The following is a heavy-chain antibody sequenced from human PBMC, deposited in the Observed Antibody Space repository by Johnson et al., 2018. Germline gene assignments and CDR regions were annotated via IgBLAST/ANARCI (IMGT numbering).Heavy chain of an antibody. Sequence: VQLVESGGGVVQPGRSMRLSCAASGFTFSSYAMSWVRQAPGKGLEWVGRIKSQTDGGARDYAAPVKGRFTISRDDSINTLYLQMESLKTEDTAVYYCTTEHPGGGGWYGYLQHWGQGTLVTVSS. J-gene: IGHJ1*01. CDR3: TTEHPGGGGWYGYLQH. D-gene: IGHD6-19*01. CDR1: GFTFSSYA. CDR2: IKSQTDGGAR. V-gene: IGHV3-15*01.